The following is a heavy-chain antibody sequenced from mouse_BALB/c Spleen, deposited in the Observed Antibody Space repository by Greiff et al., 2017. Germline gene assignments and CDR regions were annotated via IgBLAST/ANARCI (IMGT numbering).Heavy chain of an antibody. D-gene: IGHD3-2*01. CDR3: ARGDSSGSLDY. V-gene: IGHV5-15*02. Sequence: EVMLVESGGGLVQPGGSRKLSCAASGFTFSDYGMAWVRQAPGKGPEWVAFISNLAYSIYYADTVTGRITISRENAKNTLYLEMSSLRSEDTAMYYCARGDSSGSLDYWGQGTTLTVSS. CDR1: GFTFSDYG. CDR2: ISNLAYSI. J-gene: IGHJ2*01.